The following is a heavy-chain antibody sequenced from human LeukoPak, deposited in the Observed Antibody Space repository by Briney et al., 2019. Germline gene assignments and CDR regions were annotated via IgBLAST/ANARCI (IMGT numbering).Heavy chain of an antibody. CDR1: GGSISSSSYY. D-gene: IGHD6-13*01. V-gene: IGHV4-39*07. Sequence: PSETLSLTCTVSGGSISSSSYYWGWIRQPPGKGLEWIGSIYYSGSTYYNPSLKSRVTISVDTSKNQFSLKLSSVTAADTAVYYCARNVGIAAAGTGRALDAFDIWGQGTMVTVSS. J-gene: IGHJ3*02. CDR2: IYYSGST. CDR3: ARNVGIAAAGTGRALDAFDI.